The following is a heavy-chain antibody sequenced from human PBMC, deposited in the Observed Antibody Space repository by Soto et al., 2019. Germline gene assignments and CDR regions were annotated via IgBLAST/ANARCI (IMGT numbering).Heavy chain of an antibody. V-gene: IGHV1-69*12. J-gene: IGHJ6*02. Sequence: QVQLVQSGAEVKKPGSSVKVSCKASGGTFSSYAISWVRQAPGQGLEWMGGIIPIFGTANYAQKFQGRVTITADESTSTAYRELSSLRSEDTAVYYCAINGRTGTLYYSGMDVWGQGTTVTVSS. CDR1: GGTFSSYA. CDR3: AINGRTGTLYYSGMDV. D-gene: IGHD1-1*01. CDR2: IIPIFGTA.